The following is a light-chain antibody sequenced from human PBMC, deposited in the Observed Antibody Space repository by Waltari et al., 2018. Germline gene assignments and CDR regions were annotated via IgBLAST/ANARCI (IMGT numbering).Light chain of an antibody. CDR1: QSVSSN. V-gene: IGKV3-15*01. Sequence: IMMTQSPATLSVSPGERANLSCRASQSVSSNLAWYQQKPGQAPRLLIYGASTRATSIPARFSGSGSGTEFTLTISSLQSEDFAVYYCQQYNNWPPYTFGQGTKLEIK. CDR2: GAS. CDR3: QQYNNWPPYT. J-gene: IGKJ2*01.